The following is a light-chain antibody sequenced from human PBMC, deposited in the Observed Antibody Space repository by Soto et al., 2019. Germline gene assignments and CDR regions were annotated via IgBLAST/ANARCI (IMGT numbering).Light chain of an antibody. CDR1: QSVSSSH. Sequence: EIVLTQSPGTLSSSPGERATLSCRASQSVSSSHLAWYQQKPRQAPRLLIYGASSRATGIPDRFSGSGSGTDFPLTISRLEPDDFAVYFCQQYGDSPMYTFGQGTKLEI. J-gene: IGKJ2*01. CDR3: QQYGDSPMYT. CDR2: GAS. V-gene: IGKV3-20*01.